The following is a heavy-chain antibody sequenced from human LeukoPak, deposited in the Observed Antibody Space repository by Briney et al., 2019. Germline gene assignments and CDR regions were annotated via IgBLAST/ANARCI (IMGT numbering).Heavy chain of an antibody. J-gene: IGHJ4*02. Sequence: GGSLRLSCAASGFTFSSYAMHRVRQAPGKGLEWVAVISYDGSNKYYADSVKGRFTISRDNSKNTLYLQMNSLRAEDTAVYYCAREDPKWLRGFDYWGQGILVTVSS. CDR1: GFTFSSYA. CDR3: AREDPKWLRGFDY. D-gene: IGHD5-12*01. V-gene: IGHV3-30-3*01. CDR2: ISYDGSNK.